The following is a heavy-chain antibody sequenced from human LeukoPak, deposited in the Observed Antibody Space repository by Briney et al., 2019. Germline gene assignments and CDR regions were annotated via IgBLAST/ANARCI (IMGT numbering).Heavy chain of an antibody. CDR3: ARGKAGYSSGWSY. Sequence: SETLSLTCAVYGGSFSGYYWSWIRQPPGKGLEWIGEINHSGGTNYNPSLKSRVTISVDTSKNQFSLKLSSVTAADTAVYYCARGKAGYSSGWSYWGQGTLATVSS. CDR1: GGSFSGYY. J-gene: IGHJ4*02. D-gene: IGHD6-19*01. CDR2: INHSGGT. V-gene: IGHV4-34*01.